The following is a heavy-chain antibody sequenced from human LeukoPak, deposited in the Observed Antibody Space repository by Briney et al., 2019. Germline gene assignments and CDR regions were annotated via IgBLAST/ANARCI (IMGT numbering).Heavy chain of an antibody. Sequence: GGSLRLSCAASGFTFSSYGVHWVRQAPGKGLEWVAVIWYDGSNKYYADSVKGRFTISRDNSKNTLYLQMNSLRAEDTAVYYCARDHYDYVWGSYRPLYYFDYWGQGTLVTVSS. J-gene: IGHJ4*02. CDR3: ARDHYDYVWGSYRPLYYFDY. CDR1: GFTFSSYG. D-gene: IGHD3-16*02. V-gene: IGHV3-33*01. CDR2: IWYDGSNK.